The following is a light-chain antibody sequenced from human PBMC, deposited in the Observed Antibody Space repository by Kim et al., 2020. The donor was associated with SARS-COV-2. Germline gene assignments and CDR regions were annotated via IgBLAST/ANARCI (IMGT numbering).Light chain of an antibody. Sequence: ASVKLACTLSSGHSSYAIAWHQQQPGKGPRFLMKLDSDGSHSKADGIPNRFSGSSSGTERYLSISSLQSDDEADYYCQTWGSGMGVFGGGTQLTVL. V-gene: IGLV4-69*01. CDR2: LDSDGSH. CDR3: QTWGSGMGV. J-gene: IGLJ3*02. CDR1: SGHSSYA.